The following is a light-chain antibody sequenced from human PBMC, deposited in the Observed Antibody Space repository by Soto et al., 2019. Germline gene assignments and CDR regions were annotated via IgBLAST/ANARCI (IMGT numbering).Light chain of an antibody. CDR2: GAS. V-gene: IGKV1-33*01. J-gene: IGKJ3*01. Sequence: DIQMTQSPSSLSASLGDRVTITCQASQDIRKYLSWYQQKPGRAPKLLIYGASNLETGVPSRFSGSGYGTDFTFTISSLQPEDIATYYCQHYDNLPPFTFGPGTKVDIK. CDR1: QDIRKY. CDR3: QHYDNLPPFT.